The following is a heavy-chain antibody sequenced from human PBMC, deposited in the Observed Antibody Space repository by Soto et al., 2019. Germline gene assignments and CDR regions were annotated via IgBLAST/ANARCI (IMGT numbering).Heavy chain of an antibody. CDR1: GGTFSSYA. D-gene: IGHD3-22*01. V-gene: IGHV1-69*13. CDR2: IIPIFGTA. Sequence: TSVKVSCKASGGTFSSYAISWVRQAPGQGLEWMGGIIPIFGTANYAQKFQGRVTITADESTSTAYMELSSLRSEDTAVYYCASNYYDSSGRFDYWGQGTLVTVSS. J-gene: IGHJ4*02. CDR3: ASNYYDSSGRFDY.